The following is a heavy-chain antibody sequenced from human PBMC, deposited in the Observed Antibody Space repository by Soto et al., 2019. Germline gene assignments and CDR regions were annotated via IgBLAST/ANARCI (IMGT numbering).Heavy chain of an antibody. CDR1: GFTFSNAW. D-gene: IGHD3-10*01. CDR3: TTGNITMVRGVIIVDYYYYGMDV. V-gene: IGHV3-15*01. CDR2: IKSKTDGGTT. Sequence: PGGSLRLSRAASGFTFSNAWMSWVRQAPGKGLEWVGRIKSKTDGGTTDYAAPVKGRFTISRDDSKNTLYLQMNSLKTEDTAVYYCTTGNITMVRGVIIVDYYYYGMDVWGQGTTVTVSS. J-gene: IGHJ6*02.